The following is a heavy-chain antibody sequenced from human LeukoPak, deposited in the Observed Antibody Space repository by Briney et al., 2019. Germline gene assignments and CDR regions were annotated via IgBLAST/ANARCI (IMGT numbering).Heavy chain of an antibody. CDR1: GGSISSGSYY. D-gene: IGHD6-13*01. CDR3: AREAPQAAAGHRAVDV. J-gene: IGHJ6*04. Sequence: SQTLSLTCTVSGGSISSGSYYWSWIRQPAGKGLEWIGRIYTSGSTNYNPSLKSRVTTSVDRSKNQFSLKLSSVTAADTAVYYCAREAPQAAAGHRAVDVWGKGTTVTVSS. V-gene: IGHV4-61*02. CDR2: IYTSGST.